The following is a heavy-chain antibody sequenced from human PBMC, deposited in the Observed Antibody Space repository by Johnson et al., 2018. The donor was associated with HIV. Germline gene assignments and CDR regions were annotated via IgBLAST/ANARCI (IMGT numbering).Heavy chain of an antibody. D-gene: IGHD5-18*01. CDR1: GFTFSDHY. V-gene: IGHV3-72*01. CDR2: VRKRVNSYTT. Sequence: VQLVESGGGLVQPGGSLRLSCAASGFTFSDHYMDWVRQAPGKGLEWVGRVRKRVNSYTTEYAASVRGRFTISRDDSKNTLYLQINSLRPEDTAVYYCARLPIGYSRDDLDILGQGTMVTVSS. CDR3: ARLPIGYSRDDLDI. J-gene: IGHJ3*02.